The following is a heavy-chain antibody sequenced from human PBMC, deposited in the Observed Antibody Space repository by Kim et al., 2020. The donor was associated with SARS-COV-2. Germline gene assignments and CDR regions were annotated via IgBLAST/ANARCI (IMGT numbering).Heavy chain of an antibody. Sequence: SVKVSCKASGFTFASSAVQWVRQARGQGLEWIGWIVVGIGNTNYAQKFQERVTITRDMSTNTAYMELTSLRSEDTAVYYCVAALWDSSGYSRYGFDPWG. D-gene: IGHD3-22*01. J-gene: IGHJ5*02. CDR3: VAALWDSSGYSRYGFDP. CDR1: GFTFASSA. V-gene: IGHV1-58*01. CDR2: IVVGIGNT.